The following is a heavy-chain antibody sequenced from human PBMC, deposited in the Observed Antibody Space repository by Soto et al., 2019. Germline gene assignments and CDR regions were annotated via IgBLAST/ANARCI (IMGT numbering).Heavy chain of an antibody. V-gene: IGHV1-69*02. D-gene: IGHD1-1*01. J-gene: IGHJ4*02. Sequence: QVQLVQSGAEVKKPGSSVKVSCKASGGTFSSYTISWVRQAPGQGLEWMGRIIPILGIANYAPKFQGRVTITADKSTSTAYMELSSLRSEDTAVYYCATSTTGTTHFDYWGQGTLVTVSS. CDR3: ATSTTGTTHFDY. CDR2: IIPILGIA. CDR1: GGTFSSYT.